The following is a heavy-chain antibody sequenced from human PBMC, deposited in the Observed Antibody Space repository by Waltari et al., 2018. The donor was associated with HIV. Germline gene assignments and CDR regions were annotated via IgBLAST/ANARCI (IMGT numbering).Heavy chain of an antibody. J-gene: IGHJ4*02. CDR2: IYYSGST. D-gene: IGHD6-13*01. CDR1: GGSISSYY. Sequence: QVQLQESGPELVKPSETLSLTCTVSGGSISSYYWSWIRQPPGKELEWIGSIYYSGSTTNNPSLRSRVTLSVDTSKNQFSRNLNSVTTADTAVYFCARDSREIAAAGEFDYWGQGTLVTVSS. CDR3: ARDSREIAAAGEFDY. V-gene: IGHV4-59*01.